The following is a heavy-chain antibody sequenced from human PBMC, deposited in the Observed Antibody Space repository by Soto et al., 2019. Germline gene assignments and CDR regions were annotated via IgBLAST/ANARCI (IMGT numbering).Heavy chain of an antibody. V-gene: IGHV1-69*01. CDR3: AREMVGSSWYTNYYYGMVV. CDR1: GGTFSSYA. D-gene: IGHD6-13*01. J-gene: IGHJ6*02. CDR2: IIPIFGTA. Sequence: QVQLVQSGAEVKKPGSSVKVSCKASGGTFSSYAISWVRQAPGQGLEWMGGIIPIFGTANYAQKFQGRVTITADESTSTAYMELSSLRSEDTAVYYCAREMVGSSWYTNYYYGMVVWGQGTTVTVSS.